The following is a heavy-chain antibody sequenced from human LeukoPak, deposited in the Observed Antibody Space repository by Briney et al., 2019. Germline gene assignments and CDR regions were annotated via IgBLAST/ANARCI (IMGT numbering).Heavy chain of an antibody. CDR3: ARENQLPHGWFDP. V-gene: IGHV4-59*12. D-gene: IGHD2-2*01. Sequence: PSETLSLTCTVSGGSISSYYWSWIRQPPGKGLEWIGYIYYSGSTYYTPSLKSRVTISVDTSKNQFSLKLSSVTAADTAVYYCARENQLPHGWFDPWGQGTLVTVSS. J-gene: IGHJ5*02. CDR1: GGSISSYY. CDR2: IYYSGST.